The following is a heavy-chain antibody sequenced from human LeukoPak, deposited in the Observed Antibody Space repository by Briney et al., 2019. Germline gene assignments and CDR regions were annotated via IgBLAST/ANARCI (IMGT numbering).Heavy chain of an antibody. D-gene: IGHD3-16*01. CDR3: ASRGGDGNPHDY. CDR1: GFTFSSYA. V-gene: IGHV3-30-3*01. CDR2: ISYDGSNK. Sequence: GGSLRLSCAASGFTFSSYAMHWVRQAPGKGLEWVAVISYDGSNKYYADSVKGRFSISRDNSKNTLFLQMNSLRAEDTAVYYCASRGGDGNPHDYWGQGTLVTVSS. J-gene: IGHJ4*02.